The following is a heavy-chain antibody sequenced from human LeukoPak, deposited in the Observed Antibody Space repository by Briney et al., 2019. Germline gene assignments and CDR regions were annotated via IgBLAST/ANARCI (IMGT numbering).Heavy chain of an antibody. Sequence: VRSLRLSCAASGFTFSSYGIHWVRQAPGNGLEWVAVVSSDGSIKYYADSVKGRFTISRDTSKNTVYLQMNSLGTEDTAFYYCARGYSSSWLGYFDYWGQGTLVTVSS. V-gene: IGHV3-30*03. D-gene: IGHD6-13*01. J-gene: IGHJ4*02. CDR2: VSSDGSIK. CDR3: ARGYSSSWLGYFDY. CDR1: GFTFSSYG.